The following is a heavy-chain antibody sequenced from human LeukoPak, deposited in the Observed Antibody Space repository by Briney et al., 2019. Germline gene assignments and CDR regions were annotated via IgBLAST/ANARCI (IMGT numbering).Heavy chain of an antibody. Sequence: GASVKVSCKASGYTFTGYYMHWVRQAPGQGLEWMGWINPNSGGTNYAQKFQGRVTMTRDTSISTAYMELSRLRSDDTAVYYCARDTDSSGWNDAFDIWGQGTMVTVSS. CDR1: GYTFTGYY. CDR3: ARDTDSSGWNDAFDI. V-gene: IGHV1-2*02. J-gene: IGHJ3*02. CDR2: INPNSGGT. D-gene: IGHD6-19*01.